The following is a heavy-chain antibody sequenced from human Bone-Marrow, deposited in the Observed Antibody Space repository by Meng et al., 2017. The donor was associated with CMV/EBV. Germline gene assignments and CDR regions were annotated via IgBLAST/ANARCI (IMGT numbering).Heavy chain of an antibody. CDR2: ISSSSYI. J-gene: IGHJ5*01. CDR1: GFTFSSYS. CDR3: ARGRRSGSNWFDS. V-gene: IGHV3-21*01. D-gene: IGHD3-3*01. Sequence: GESLKISCAASGFTFSSYSMNWVRQAPGKGLEWVSSISSSSYIYYADSVKGRFTISRDNAKNSLYLQMNSLRGEDTAVFYCARGRRSGSNWFDSWGQGTLVTVSS.